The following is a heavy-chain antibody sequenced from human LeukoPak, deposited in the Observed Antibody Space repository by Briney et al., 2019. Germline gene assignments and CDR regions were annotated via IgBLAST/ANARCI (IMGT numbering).Heavy chain of an antibody. CDR3: ARDRDYGSGSKDY. CDR2: ISYDGSNK. Sequence: PGRSLRLSCAASGFTFSSYAMHWVRQAPGKGLERVAVISYDGSNKYYADSVKGRFTISRDNSKNTLYLQMNSLRAEDTAVYYCARDRDYGSGSKDYWGQGTLVTVSS. V-gene: IGHV3-30*04. J-gene: IGHJ4*02. CDR1: GFTFSSYA. D-gene: IGHD3-10*01.